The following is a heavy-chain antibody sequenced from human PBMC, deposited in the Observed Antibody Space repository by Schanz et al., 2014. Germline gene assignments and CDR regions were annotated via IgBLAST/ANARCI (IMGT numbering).Heavy chain of an antibody. D-gene: IGHD3-10*01. Sequence: EVQLVESGGGLIQPGGSLRLSCAASGFTFSTYAMSWVRQAPGKGLEWVSAISGSGGSTYYADSVEGRFTISRDNSRNTLYLQMNSLRAEDTAVYYCARANYRRKINFDYWGRGTLVTVSS. V-gene: IGHV3-23*04. CDR1: GFTFSTYA. CDR3: ARANYRRKINFDY. CDR2: ISGSGGST. J-gene: IGHJ4*02.